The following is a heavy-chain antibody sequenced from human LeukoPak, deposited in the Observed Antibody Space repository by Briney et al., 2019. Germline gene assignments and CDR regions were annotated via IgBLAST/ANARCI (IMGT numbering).Heavy chain of an antibody. J-gene: IGHJ4*02. Sequence: PGGSLRLSCAVSEFTFSSYSMNWVRQAPGKGLEWVSFISTSSSYIYYADSVKGRFTISRDNAKNSLYLQMNSLRAEDTAVYYCARVGTSSWYVWGQGTLVTVSS. V-gene: IGHV3-21*01. CDR2: ISTSSSYI. D-gene: IGHD6-13*01. CDR1: EFTFSSYS. CDR3: ARVGTSSWYV.